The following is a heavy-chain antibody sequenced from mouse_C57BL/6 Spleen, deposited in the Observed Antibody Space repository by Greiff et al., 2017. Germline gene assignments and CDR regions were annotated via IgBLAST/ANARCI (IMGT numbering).Heavy chain of an antibody. CDR1: GYTFTSYW. J-gene: IGHJ1*03. Sequence: QVQLQQPGAELVRPGSSVKLSCKASGYTFTSYWMHWVKPRPIQGLEWIGNIDPSDSETHYNQKFKDKTTLAVDKSSSTAYMQLSSLTSEDSAVYYCSRRVDYDGCSYGHFAVLGTGSTVPVSP. CDR2: IDPSDSET. D-gene: IGHD1-1*01. CDR3: SRRVDYDGCSYGHFAV. V-gene: IGHV1-52*01.